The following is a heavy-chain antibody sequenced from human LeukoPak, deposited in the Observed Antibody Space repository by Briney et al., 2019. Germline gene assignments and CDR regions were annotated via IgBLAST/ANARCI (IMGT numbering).Heavy chain of an antibody. CDR3: ARAGRITMIVATGYFDY. CDR2: ISYEGSNK. D-gene: IGHD3-22*01. Sequence: GGSLRLSCAASGFTFSSYAMHWVRQAPGKGLEWVAVISYEGSNKYYADSVKGRFTISRDNSKNTLYLQMNSLRAEDTAVYYCARAGRITMIVATGYFDYWGQGTLVTVSS. V-gene: IGHV3-30*04. J-gene: IGHJ4*02. CDR1: GFTFSSYA.